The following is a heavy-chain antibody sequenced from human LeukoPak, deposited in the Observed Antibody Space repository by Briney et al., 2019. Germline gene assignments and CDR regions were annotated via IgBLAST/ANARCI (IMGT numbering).Heavy chain of an antibody. Sequence: GGSLRLSCADSGFTFSSYAMTWVRQAPGRGLEWVSAISCSGDHTFYADSVQGRFTISRDNSRNTLYLQMNSLRVDDTAVYHCAKRVTMVRGVLGGGMDVWGQGTTVTVSS. D-gene: IGHD3-10*01. CDR2: ISCSGDHT. CDR3: AKRVTMVRGVLGGGMDV. CDR1: GFTFSSYA. J-gene: IGHJ6*02. V-gene: IGHV3-23*01.